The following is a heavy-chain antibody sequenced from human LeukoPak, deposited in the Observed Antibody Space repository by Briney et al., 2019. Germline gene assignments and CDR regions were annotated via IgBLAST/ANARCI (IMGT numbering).Heavy chain of an antibody. D-gene: IGHD3-16*01. V-gene: IGHV3-74*01. CDR1: GFTFRGSW. Sequence: GSLRLSCVASGFTFRGSWMHWVRQAPGKGLVWVSRISSDGSATTYADSVKGRFTIYRDNAKNTLYLQMSSLRADDTAVYYCAREWGFHFDYWGQGTLVTVSS. J-gene: IGHJ4*02. CDR2: ISSDGSAT. CDR3: AREWGFHFDY.